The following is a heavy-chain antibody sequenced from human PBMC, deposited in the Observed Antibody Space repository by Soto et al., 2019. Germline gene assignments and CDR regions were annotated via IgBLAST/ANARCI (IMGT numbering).Heavy chain of an antibody. V-gene: IGHV1-2*04. CDR2: INPNSGGT. CDR3: ARDLYSSSSYWFDP. Sequence: ASVKVSCKASGYTFTGYYMHWVRQAPGQGLEWMGWINPNSGGTNYAQKFQGWVTMTRDTSISTAYMELSRLRSDDTAVYYCARDLYSSSSYWFDPWGQGTLVPSPQ. CDR1: GYTFTGYY. J-gene: IGHJ5*02. D-gene: IGHD6-6*01.